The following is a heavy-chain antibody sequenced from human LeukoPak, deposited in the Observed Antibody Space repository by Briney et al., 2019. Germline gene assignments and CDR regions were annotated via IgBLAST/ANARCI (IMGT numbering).Heavy chain of an antibody. CDR3: ARDLWLVVVPAQDDAFDI. D-gene: IGHD2-2*01. CDR2: ISAYNGNT. V-gene: IGHV1-18*01. Sequence: ASVKVSFKASGYTFTSYGISWVRQAPGQGLEWMGWISAYNGNTNYAQKLQGRVTMTTDTSTSTAYMELRSLRSDDTAVYYCARDLWLVVVPAQDDAFDIWGQGTMVTVSS. J-gene: IGHJ3*02. CDR1: GYTFTSYG.